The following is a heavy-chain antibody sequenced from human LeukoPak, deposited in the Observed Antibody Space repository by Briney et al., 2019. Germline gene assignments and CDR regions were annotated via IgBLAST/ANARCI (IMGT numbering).Heavy chain of an antibody. Sequence: ASVKVSCKASGYTFTSYDINWVRQATGQGLEWMGWMNPNSGNTGYAQKFQGRVTITRNTSISTAYMELSSLRSEDTAVYYCARDSSSLYYYYMDVWGKGTTVTVSS. CDR2: MNPNSGNT. V-gene: IGHV1-8*03. J-gene: IGHJ6*03. D-gene: IGHD6-13*01. CDR3: ARDSSSLYYYYMDV. CDR1: GYTFTSYD.